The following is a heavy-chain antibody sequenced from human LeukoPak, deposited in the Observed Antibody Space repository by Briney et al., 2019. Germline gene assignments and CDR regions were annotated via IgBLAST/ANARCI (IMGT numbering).Heavy chain of an antibody. CDR1: GFTFSSYG. Sequence: GGSLRLSCAASGFTFSSYGMRWVRQAPGKGLEWVALIRYDGSNKYYADSVKGRFTISRDNSKNTLYLHVNSLRPEDTAVYYCARAHNWKYGTFDYWGQGTLVTVSS. CDR3: ARAHNWKYGTFDY. J-gene: IGHJ4*02. D-gene: IGHD1-7*01. CDR2: IRYDGSNK. V-gene: IGHV3-30*02.